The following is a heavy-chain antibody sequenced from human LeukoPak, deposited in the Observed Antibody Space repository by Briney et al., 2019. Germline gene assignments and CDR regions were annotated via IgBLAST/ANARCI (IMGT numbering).Heavy chain of an antibody. D-gene: IGHD3-10*01. CDR3: ARDQESDWFGELYSPTYYGMDV. V-gene: IGHV3-21*01. CDR1: GFTFSSYW. Sequence: AGGSLRLSCAASGFTFSSYWMSWVRQAPGKGLEWVSSISSSSSYIYYADSVKGRFTISRDNAKNSLYLQMNSLRAEDTAVYYCARDQESDWFGELYSPTYYGMDVWGQGTTVTVSS. CDR2: ISSSSSYI. J-gene: IGHJ6*02.